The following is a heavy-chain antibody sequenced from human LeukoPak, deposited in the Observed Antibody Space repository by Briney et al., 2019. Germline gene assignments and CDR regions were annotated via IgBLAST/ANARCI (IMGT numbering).Heavy chain of an antibody. CDR2: INNDGSST. CDR1: GFTFRGAA. V-gene: IGHV3-74*01. Sequence: GGSLRLSCAVSGFTFRGAAMTWVRQAPGKGLEWVSRINNDGSSTSYAGSVKGRFTISRDNAKNTLYLQMNNLRAEDTAVYYCARDNEYCTGGTCRLDYWGQGALVTVSS. D-gene: IGHD2-15*01. CDR3: ARDNEYCTGGTCRLDY. J-gene: IGHJ4*02.